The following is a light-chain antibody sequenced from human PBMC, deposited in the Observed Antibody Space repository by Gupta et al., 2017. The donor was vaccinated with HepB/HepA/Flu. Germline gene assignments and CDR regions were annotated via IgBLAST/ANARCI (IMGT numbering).Light chain of an antibody. CDR2: AAS. CDR3: QHVHHSPIT. CDR1: QAISSS. Sequence: DIHLTQSPSLLSASIGDRVTITCRASQAISSSLAWFQQKPGKAPKLLIYAASTLQSGVPSRFSGGGSGTEFTLTISSRQPEDFAAYYCQHVHHSPITFGRGTKVDI. V-gene: IGKV1-9*01. J-gene: IGKJ4*01.